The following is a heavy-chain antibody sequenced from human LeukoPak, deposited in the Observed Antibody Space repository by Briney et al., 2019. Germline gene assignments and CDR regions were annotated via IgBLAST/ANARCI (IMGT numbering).Heavy chain of an antibody. CDR3: AKDLAGKGAFDI. CDR1: RFTFSNYD. V-gene: IGHV3-30*02. Sequence: PGGSLRLSCVTSRFTFSNYDIHWVRQAPGKGLEWVTLIRYDGISKYYVDSVKGRFTISRDNSKNTLYLQMNSLRAEDTAVYYCAKDLAGKGAFDIWGQGTMVTVSS. J-gene: IGHJ3*02. D-gene: IGHD6-19*01. CDR2: IRYDGISK.